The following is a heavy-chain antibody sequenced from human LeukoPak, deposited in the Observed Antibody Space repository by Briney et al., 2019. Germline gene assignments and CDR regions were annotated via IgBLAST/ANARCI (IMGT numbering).Heavy chain of an antibody. V-gene: IGHV3-74*01. J-gene: IGHJ4*02. CDR2: INSDGSTT. Sequence: GGSLRLSCAASGFTFSSYWIHWVRQDPGKGLVWVSRINSDGSTTSYAGSVKGRFTISRDNAKNTLYLQMNSLRAEDTAVYYCATAPMSGYTYTLGYWGQGTLVTVSS. CDR1: GFTFSSYW. D-gene: IGHD5-18*01. CDR3: ATAPMSGYTYTLGY.